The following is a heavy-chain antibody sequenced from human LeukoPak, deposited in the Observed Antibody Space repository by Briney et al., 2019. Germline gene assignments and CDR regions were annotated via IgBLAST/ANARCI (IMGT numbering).Heavy chain of an antibody. V-gene: IGHV3-30*02. CDR3: AKDLGGDTPFDY. D-gene: IGHD2-21*02. CDR2: IRYDGSNK. CDR1: GFTFSSYG. Sequence: GSLRLSCAASGFTFSSYGMHWVRQAPGKGLEWVAFIRYDGSNKYYADSVKGRFTISRDNSKNTLYLQMNSLRAEDTAVYYCAKDLGGDTPFDYWGQGTLATVSS. J-gene: IGHJ4*02.